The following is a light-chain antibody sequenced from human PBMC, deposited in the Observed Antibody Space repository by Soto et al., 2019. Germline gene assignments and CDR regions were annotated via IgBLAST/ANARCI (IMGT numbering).Light chain of an antibody. CDR2: KVS. CDR1: QSLVSSVGDAY. V-gene: IGKV2-30*01. CDR3: FQRTNWPPWT. Sequence: DVVMTQSPLLLPVTLGQSASISCRSGQSLVSSVGDAYLSWFHQRPGQSPRRLIYKVSNRDFGVPDRFSGSGSGTNFTLTISRVEADDVGGYYCFQRTNWPPWTFGQGTKVEIK. J-gene: IGKJ1*01.